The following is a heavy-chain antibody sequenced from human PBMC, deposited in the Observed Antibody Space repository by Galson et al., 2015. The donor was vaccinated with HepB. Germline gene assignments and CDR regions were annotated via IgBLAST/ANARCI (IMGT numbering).Heavy chain of an antibody. CDR3: ARGTGSPGVGAPTPGYYFDY. D-gene: IGHD1-26*01. J-gene: IGHJ4*02. CDR2: IYYSGST. Sequence: ETLSLTCTVSGGTISSYYWSWIRQPPGKGLEWIAYIYYSGSTNYNPSLKSRVTISVDTSKNQFSLKLSSVTAADTTVYYCARGTGSPGVGAPTPGYYFDYWGQGILVTVSS. CDR1: GGTISSYY. V-gene: IGHV4-59*01.